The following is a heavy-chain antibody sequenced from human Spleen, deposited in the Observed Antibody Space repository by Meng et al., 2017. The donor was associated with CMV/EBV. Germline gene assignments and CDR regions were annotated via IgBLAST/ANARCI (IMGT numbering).Heavy chain of an antibody. CDR3: ARDYPPY. D-gene: IGHD3-16*02. J-gene: IGHJ4*02. CDR2: INSDGSST. CDR1: GFTFSIHW. V-gene: IGHV3-74*01. Sequence: GGSRLSCAASGFTFSIHWMHWVRQVPGKGLVWVSRINSDGSSTGYADSVKGRFTISRDNAKNTLYLQMDSLRAEDTALYFCARDYPPYWGQGTLVTVSS.